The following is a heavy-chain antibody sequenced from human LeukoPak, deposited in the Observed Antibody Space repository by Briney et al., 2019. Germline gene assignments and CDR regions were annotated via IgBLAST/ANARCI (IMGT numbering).Heavy chain of an antibody. D-gene: IGHD3-3*01. Sequence: PGRSLRLSCAASGFTFSSYGMHWVRQAPVKGLEWVAVIWYDGSNKYYADSVKGQFTISRDNSKNTLYLQMNSLRAEDTAVYYCARGAADFWSGYYGYFDYWGQGTLVTVSS. CDR1: GFTFSSYG. CDR2: IWYDGSNK. J-gene: IGHJ4*02. CDR3: ARGAADFWSGYYGYFDY. V-gene: IGHV3-33*01.